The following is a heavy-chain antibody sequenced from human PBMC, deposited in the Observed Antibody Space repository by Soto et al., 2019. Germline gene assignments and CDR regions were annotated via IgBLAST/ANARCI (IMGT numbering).Heavy chain of an antibody. J-gene: IGHJ6*02. CDR3: VHSRCGVSCIETNSSRAYNVLDV. CDR1: GLSLRTTGVG. V-gene: IGHV2-5*02. D-gene: IGHD1-26*01. CDR2: LYWDDDK. Sequence: QVTLKESGPTLVKPTQTLTLTCTVSGLSLRTTGVGVGWVRQTPGKALEWLALLYWDDDKRYSPSLRSRLTIAKDISEKRVGPTMTNMDPADTATSYCVHSRCGVSCIETNSSRAYNVLDVRGQGTTVTVSS.